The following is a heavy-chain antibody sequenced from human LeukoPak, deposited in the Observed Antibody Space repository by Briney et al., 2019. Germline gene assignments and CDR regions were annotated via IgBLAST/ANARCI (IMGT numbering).Heavy chain of an antibody. CDR1: GFSFSSNP. V-gene: IGHV3-23*01. J-gene: IGHJ6*03. CDR3: AKVSGSSYYMDV. CDR2: ISAGGDTK. Sequence: GGSLRLSCAASGFSFSSNPMRWVRQAPGKRLEWVSAISAGGDTKYYADSVKGRFTISRDNSKNTLYLQMNSLRAEDTAVYYCAKVSGSSYYMDVWGKGTTVTVSS.